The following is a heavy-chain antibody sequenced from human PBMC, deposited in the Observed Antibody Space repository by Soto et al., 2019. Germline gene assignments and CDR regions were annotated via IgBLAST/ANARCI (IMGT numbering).Heavy chain of an antibody. CDR3: ARSFGWYAIDY. J-gene: IGHJ4*02. Sequence: QVLLQESGPGLVQPSGTLSLSCAVSGGPISSGYFWGWVRQPPGKGLEWLGDISHSGTVNYNPSPRXXVTISMDKSNSQFSLKLNSVTAAATAVYYCARSFGWYAIDYWGQGILVIVSS. CDR1: GGPISSGYF. CDR2: ISHSGTV. V-gene: IGHV4-4*02. D-gene: IGHD6-19*01.